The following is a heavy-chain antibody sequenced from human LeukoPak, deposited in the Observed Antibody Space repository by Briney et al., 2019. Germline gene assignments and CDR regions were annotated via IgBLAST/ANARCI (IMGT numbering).Heavy chain of an antibody. CDR2: ISSSGSSV. CDR1: GFTFTNYE. J-gene: IGHJ4*02. V-gene: IGHV3-48*03. D-gene: IGHD3-10*01. CDR3: ASQWFGDFYFDY. Sequence: GSLRLSCGASGFTFTNYEMNWVRQAPGKGLEWVSYISSSGSSVYYADSVKGRFTISRDNAKNSVYLQMNSLRAEDTAVYYCASQWFGDFYFDYWGQGTLVTVSS.